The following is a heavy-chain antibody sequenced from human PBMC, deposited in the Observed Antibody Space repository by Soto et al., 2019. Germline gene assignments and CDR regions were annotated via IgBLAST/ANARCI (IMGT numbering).Heavy chain of an antibody. V-gene: IGHV1-2*02. Sequence: QVQLVQSGAEVKKPGASVKVSCKASGYTFTGYYMHWVRQAPGQGLEWMGWINPNSGGTNYAQKFQGRVTMTRDTSISTAYMELSRLRSDDTAVYYCARDGDGPNYYYYYGMDVWGQGTTVTVSS. CDR1: GYTFTGYY. D-gene: IGHD4-17*01. CDR3: ARDGDGPNYYYYYGMDV. CDR2: INPNSGGT. J-gene: IGHJ6*02.